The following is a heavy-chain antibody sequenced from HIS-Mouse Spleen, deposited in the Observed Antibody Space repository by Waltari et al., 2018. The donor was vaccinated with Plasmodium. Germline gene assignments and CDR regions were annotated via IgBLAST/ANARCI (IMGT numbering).Heavy chain of an antibody. D-gene: IGHD7-27*01. V-gene: IGHV3-53*02. CDR2: IYSGGST. CDR1: GFTVSSNY. J-gene: IGHJ3*02. CDR3: ARSTGDTHAFDI. Sequence: EVQLVETGGGLIQPGGSLRLSCAASGFTVSSNYMSWVRQGPGKGLEWVSVIYSGGSTYYPDTVKGRFTISRDNSKDTLYLQMNSLRAEDTAVYYCARSTGDTHAFDIWGQGTMVTVSS.